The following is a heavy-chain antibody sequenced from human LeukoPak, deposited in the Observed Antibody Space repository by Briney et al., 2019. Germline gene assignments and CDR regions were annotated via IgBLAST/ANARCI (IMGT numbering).Heavy chain of an antibody. CDR1: GGSISSSSYY. D-gene: IGHD2-2*01. V-gene: IGHV4-39*01. J-gene: IGHJ4*02. CDR3: VGRVVVPAAMDY. Sequence: SETLSLTCTVSGGSISSSSYYWGWIRQPPGKGLEWIGSIYYSGSTYYNPSLKSRVTISVDTSKNQFPLKLSSVTAADTAVYYCVGRVVVPAAMDYWGQGTLVTVSS. CDR2: IYYSGST.